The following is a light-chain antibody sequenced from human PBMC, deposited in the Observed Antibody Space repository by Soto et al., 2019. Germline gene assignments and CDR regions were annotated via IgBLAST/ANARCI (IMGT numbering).Light chain of an antibody. J-gene: IGKJ1*01. CDR3: QQYNSYSGT. V-gene: IGKV1-5*03. CDR2: KAS. CDR1: QSISSW. Sequence: DIQMTQSPSTLSASVGDRVTITCRASQSISSWLAWYQQKPGKAPKLLIYKASSLESGVPSRFSGSGSGTEFTLTISSLQPDDFATYYCQQYNSYSGTFGQGPRWKSN.